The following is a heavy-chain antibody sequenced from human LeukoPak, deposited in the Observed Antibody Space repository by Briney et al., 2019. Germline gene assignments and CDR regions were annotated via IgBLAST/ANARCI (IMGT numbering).Heavy chain of an antibody. D-gene: IGHD6-19*01. J-gene: IGHJ4*02. CDR3: VSDIGWLPDY. CDR2: IKQDGREK. CDR1: AGFTFSDYW. V-gene: IGHV3-7*03. Sequence: GGSLRLSCAASAGFTFSDYWMNWVRQAPGKGLEWVAIIKQDGREKLYVDSVKGRFTISRDNAKSSLYLQMNSLRAEDTAVYYCVSDIGWLPDYWGQGTLVTVSS.